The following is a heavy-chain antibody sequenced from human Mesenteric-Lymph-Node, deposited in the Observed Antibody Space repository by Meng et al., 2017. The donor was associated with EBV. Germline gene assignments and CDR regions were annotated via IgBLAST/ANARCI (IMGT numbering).Heavy chain of an antibody. D-gene: IGHD4-17*01. CDR1: GGSVSSGSYY. V-gene: IGHV4-61*01. CDR2: IYYSGST. CDR3: ARATVKNWFDP. Sequence: QVQLQESGPGLVKPSETLSLTCTVSGGSVSSGSYYWSWIRQPPGKGLEWIGYIYYSGSTNYNPSLKSRVTISVDTSKNQFSLKLSSVTAADTAVYYCARATVKNWFDPWGQGTLVTVFS. J-gene: IGHJ5*02.